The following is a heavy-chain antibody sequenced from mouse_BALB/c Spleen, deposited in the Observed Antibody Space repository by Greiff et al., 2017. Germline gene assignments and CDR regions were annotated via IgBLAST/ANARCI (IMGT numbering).Heavy chain of an antibody. CDR1: GFSLTEYV. CDR3: ARKERYDGDDAMDY. J-gene: IGHJ4*01. Sequence: VQLQQSGPGLVQPSQSLSITCTVSGFSLTEYVVHWVRQCPGKGLEWLGVIWSGGSRDYNAAFISRRSISKDNSKSQVFFRMNSLHADDTAIYYGARKERYDGDDAMDYWGQGTSVTVSS. D-gene: IGHD2-14*01. V-gene: IGHV2-4-1*01. CDR2: IWSGGSR.